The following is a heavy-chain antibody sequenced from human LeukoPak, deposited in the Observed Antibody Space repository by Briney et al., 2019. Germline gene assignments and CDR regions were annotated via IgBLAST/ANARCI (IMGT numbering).Heavy chain of an antibody. Sequence: PSETLSLTCTVSGGSISSNSYYWGWIRQPPGKGLKWIGSIYYSGSTYYNPSLKSRVTISVDTSKNQFSLKLSSVTAADTAVYYCARVTGYMIEDYFDYWGQGTLVTVSS. V-gene: IGHV4-39*07. J-gene: IGHJ4*02. CDR2: IYYSGST. CDR3: ARVTGYMIEDYFDY. CDR1: GGSISSNSYY. D-gene: IGHD3-22*01.